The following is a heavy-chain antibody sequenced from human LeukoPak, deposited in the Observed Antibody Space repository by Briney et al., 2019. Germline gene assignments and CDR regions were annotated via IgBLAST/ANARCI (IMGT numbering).Heavy chain of an antibody. CDR1: GYTFTSYG. J-gene: IGHJ6*03. CDR3: ARVLMVRGVLYYYYYMDV. V-gene: IGHV1-18*01. D-gene: IGHD3-10*01. CDR2: ISVYNGNT. Sequence: ASVKVSCKASGYTFTSYGISWVRQAPGQGLEWMGWISVYNGNTNYAQTLQGRGTMTTDTSTSTAYMELRSLRSDDTAVYYCARVLMVRGVLYYYYYMDVWGKGTTVTVSS.